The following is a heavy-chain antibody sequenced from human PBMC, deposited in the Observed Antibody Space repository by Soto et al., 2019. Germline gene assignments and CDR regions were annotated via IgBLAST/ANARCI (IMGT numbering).Heavy chain of an antibody. Sequence: QPGWSLRLSCAASGFTFSSYAMHWVRQAPGKGLEWVAIISYDGSNKYYADSVKGRFTISRDNSKNTLYLQMNSLRGEDTAVYYSATEQTQRCLTGIDYWGQGPLVTVS. D-gene: IGHD3-9*01. V-gene: IGHV3-30*03. J-gene: IGHJ4*02. CDR1: GFTFSSYA. CDR3: ATEQTQRCLTGIDY. CDR2: ISYDGSNK.